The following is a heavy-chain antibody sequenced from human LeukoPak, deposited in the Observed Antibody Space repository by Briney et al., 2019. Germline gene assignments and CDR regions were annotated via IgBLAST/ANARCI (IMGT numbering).Heavy chain of an antibody. Sequence: GGSLRLSCAAAGFNVSSKYMSWVRQAPGKGLVWVSRINSDGSSTIYADSVKGRFTISRENAENTLYLQMDSLRAEDTAVYYYARERSYCSGRSCYSAIDYWGQGSLVTVSS. CDR1: GFNVSSKY. J-gene: IGHJ4*02. D-gene: IGHD2-15*01. V-gene: IGHV3-74*01. CDR2: INSDGSST. CDR3: ARERSYCSGRSCYSAIDY.